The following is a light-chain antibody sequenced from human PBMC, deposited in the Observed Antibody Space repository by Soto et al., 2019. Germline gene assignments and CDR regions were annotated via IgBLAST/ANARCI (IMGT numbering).Light chain of an antibody. V-gene: IGKV3-15*01. CDR3: QQYYNWPPYT. CDR2: GAS. CDR1: QSVSSN. J-gene: IGKJ2*01. Sequence: EIVLTQSPATLSVSPGDRATLSCRASQSVSSNLSWYQQKPGQTPRLLIYGASTRATGVPHRFSGSRSGTEFTLTISSLQSEDFAVYYCQQYYNWPPYTFGQGTKV.